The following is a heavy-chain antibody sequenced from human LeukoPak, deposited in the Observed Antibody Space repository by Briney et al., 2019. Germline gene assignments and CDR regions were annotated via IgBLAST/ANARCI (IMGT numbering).Heavy chain of an antibody. CDR3: ARLCGYCSGGSCYSFYYMDV. Sequence: GESLKISCKGSGYSFTSYWIGWARQMPGKGLEWMGIIYPGDSDTRYSPSFQGQVTISADKSISTAYLQWSSLKASDTAMYYCARLCGYCSGGSCYSFYYMDVWGKGTTVTVSS. CDR2: IYPGDSDT. D-gene: IGHD2-15*01. J-gene: IGHJ6*03. CDR1: GYSFTSYW. V-gene: IGHV5-51*01.